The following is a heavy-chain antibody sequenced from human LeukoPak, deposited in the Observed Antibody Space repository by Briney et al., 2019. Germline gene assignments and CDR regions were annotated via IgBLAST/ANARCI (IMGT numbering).Heavy chain of an antibody. V-gene: IGHV4-39*01. CDR1: GGSISNYY. D-gene: IGHD6-13*01. Sequence: SETLSLTCTVSGGSISNYYWSWIRQPPGKGLEWIGSIYYSGSTYYNPSLKSRVTISADTSKNQFSLKLSSVTAADTAVYYCARRFRSAAGTRFDPWGQGTLVTVSS. CDR2: IYYSGST. CDR3: ARRFRSAAGTRFDP. J-gene: IGHJ5*02.